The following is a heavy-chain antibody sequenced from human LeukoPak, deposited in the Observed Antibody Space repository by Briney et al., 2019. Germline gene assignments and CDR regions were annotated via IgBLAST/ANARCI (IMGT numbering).Heavy chain of an antibody. CDR3: ARGLSNGDSRYNWFGP. V-gene: IGHV3-7*04. Sequence: PGGSLRLSCVASGFTFTSHWMNWVRQVPGKGLERVANIKLDGSEKNYVDSVKGRFIISRDNDRNSLHLQMNSLRAEDTAVYYCARGLSNGDSRYNWFGPWGQGTLVTVSS. D-gene: IGHD2-8*01. CDR2: IKLDGSEK. J-gene: IGHJ5*02. CDR1: GFTFTSHW.